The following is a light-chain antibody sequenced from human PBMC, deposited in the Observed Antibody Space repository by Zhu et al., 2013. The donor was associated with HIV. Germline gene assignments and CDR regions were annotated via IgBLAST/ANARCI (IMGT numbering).Light chain of an antibody. V-gene: IGKV3D-20*02. J-gene: IGKJ3*01. CDR2: DAS. CDR3: QQRNKWVT. Sequence: EILLTQSPGTLSLSPGERATLSCRTSEAIRNNYLAWYQHKPGRAPSLLIYDASSRATGIPDRFRGSGSGTDFTLSINTVEPDDSAVYYCQQRNKWVTFGPGTKVEVK. CDR1: EAIRNNY.